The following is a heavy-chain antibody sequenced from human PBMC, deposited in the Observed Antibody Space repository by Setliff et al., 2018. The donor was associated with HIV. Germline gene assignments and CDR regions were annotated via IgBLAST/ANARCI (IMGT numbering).Heavy chain of an antibody. Sequence: ASVKVSCKASGYTFTSYAMHWVRQAPGQRLEWMGWINAGNGNTKYSQKFQGRVTITRDISASTAYMELSSLGSEDTAVYYCAREAYCSSTTCYKGGDHHCDYWGLGTLVTVSS. CDR3: AREAYCSSTTCYKGGDHHCDY. CDR2: INAGNGNT. V-gene: IGHV1-3*01. D-gene: IGHD2-2*02. J-gene: IGHJ4*02. CDR1: GYTFTSYA.